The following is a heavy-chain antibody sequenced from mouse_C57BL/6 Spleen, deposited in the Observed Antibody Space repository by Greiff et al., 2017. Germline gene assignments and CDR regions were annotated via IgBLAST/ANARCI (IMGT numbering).Heavy chain of an antibody. Sequence: QVQLQQPGAELVKPGASVKMSCKASGYTFTSYWITWVKQRPGQGLEWIGDIYPGSGSANYNEKFKSKATLTVDTSSSTAYMQLSSLTSEDSAVYYCARGRDDYDWYFDVWGTGTTVTVSS. CDR3: ARGRDDYDWYFDV. J-gene: IGHJ1*03. CDR1: GYTFTSYW. V-gene: IGHV1-55*01. CDR2: IYPGSGSA. D-gene: IGHD2-4*01.